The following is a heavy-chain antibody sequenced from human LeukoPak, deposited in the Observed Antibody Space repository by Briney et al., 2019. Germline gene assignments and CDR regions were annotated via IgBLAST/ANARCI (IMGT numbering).Heavy chain of an antibody. J-gene: IGHJ3*02. Sequence: SETLSLTCTVSGGSISSYYWSWIRQPAGKGLEWIERIYTSGSTNYNPSLKSRVTMSVDTSKNQFSLKLSSVTAADTAVYYCARDPYYYDSSGYRFDIWGQGTMVTVSS. D-gene: IGHD3-22*01. CDR3: ARDPYYYDSSGYRFDI. CDR1: GGSISSYY. CDR2: IYTSGST. V-gene: IGHV4-4*07.